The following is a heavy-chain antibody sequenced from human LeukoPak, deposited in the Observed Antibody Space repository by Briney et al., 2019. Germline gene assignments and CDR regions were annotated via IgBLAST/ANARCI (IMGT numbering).Heavy chain of an antibody. CDR1: GFTFSDYY. CDR3: ARVFRTVTTAMDV. CDR2: ISSSGSTI. V-gene: IGHV3-11*04. D-gene: IGHD4-17*01. J-gene: IGHJ6*03. Sequence: GGSLRLSCAASGFTFSDYYMSWIRQAPGKGLEWVSYISSSGSTIYYADSVKGRFTISRDNAKNSLYLQMNSLRAEDTAVYYCARVFRTVTTAMDVWGKGTTVTVSS.